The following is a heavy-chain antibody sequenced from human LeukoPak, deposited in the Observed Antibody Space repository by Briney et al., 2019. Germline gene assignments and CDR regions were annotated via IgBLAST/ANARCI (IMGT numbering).Heavy chain of an antibody. D-gene: IGHD4-17*01. CDR1: GGSFSSGSYY. CDR3: ARVPGYGDYYFDY. CDR2: IYYSGST. J-gene: IGHJ4*02. Sequence: SETLSLTCTVSGGSFSSGSYYWSWIRQPPGKGLEWIGYIYYSGSTNYNPSLKSRVTMSVDTSKNQFSLKLSSVTAADTAVYYCARVPGYGDYYFDYWGQGTLVTDSS. V-gene: IGHV4-61*01.